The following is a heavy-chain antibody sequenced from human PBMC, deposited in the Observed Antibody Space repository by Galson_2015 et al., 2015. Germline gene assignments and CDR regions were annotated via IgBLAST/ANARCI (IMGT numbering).Heavy chain of an antibody. D-gene: IGHD3-10*01. Sequence: SLRLSCAASGFTFSNYIMNWVRQAPGKELEWVSYISSSSTTMYYADSVKGRFTISRDNAKNSLFLHMSSLRDEDTAVYYCARDFGMKDYWGQGTLVTISS. J-gene: IGHJ4*02. CDR2: ISSSSTTM. V-gene: IGHV3-48*02. CDR3: ARDFGMKDY. CDR1: GFTFSNYI.